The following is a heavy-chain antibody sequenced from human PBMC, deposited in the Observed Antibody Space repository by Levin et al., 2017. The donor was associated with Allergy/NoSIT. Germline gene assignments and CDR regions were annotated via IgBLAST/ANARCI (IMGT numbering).Heavy chain of an antibody. CDR2: ISGSGVST. V-gene: IGHV3-23*01. J-gene: IGHJ4*02. CDR1: GFTFSSYA. CDR3: AKGGACSGTSCYVVYYFDY. D-gene: IGHD2-2*01. Sequence: HPGGSLRLSCAASGFTFSSYAMSWVRQAPGKGLEWVSGISGSGVSTYYADSVKGRLTISRDNSKNTLYLQMNSLRAEDTALYYCAKGGACSGTSCYVVYYFDYWGQGTLVTVSS.